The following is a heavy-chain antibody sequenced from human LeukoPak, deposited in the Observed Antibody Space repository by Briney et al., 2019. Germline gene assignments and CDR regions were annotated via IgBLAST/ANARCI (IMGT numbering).Heavy chain of an antibody. CDR2: FDPEDGET. CDR1: GYTLTELS. J-gene: IGHJ6*02. CDR3: ATIAVAGLHYGMDV. D-gene: IGHD6-19*01. Sequence: ASVKVSCKVSGYTLTELSMHWVRQAPGKGLEWMGGFDPEDGETICAQKFQGRVTMTEDTSTDTAYMELSSLRSEDTAVYYCATIAVAGLHYGMDVWGQGATVTVSS. V-gene: IGHV1-24*01.